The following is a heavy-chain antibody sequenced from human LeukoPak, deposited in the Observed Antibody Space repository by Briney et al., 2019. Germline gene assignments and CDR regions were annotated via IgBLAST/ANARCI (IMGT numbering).Heavy chain of an antibody. Sequence: GGSLRLSCVASGITFSNYAVSWVRQAPEKGLDWVSVISGSAHKIRYADSVKGRFTISRDNSENIVYLQMNNLRAEDTAVYYCVRDPSGSGFALDSWGQGALVTVSS. CDR1: GITFSNYA. J-gene: IGHJ4*02. CDR3: VRDPSGSGFALDS. CDR2: ISGSAHKI. V-gene: IGHV3-23*01. D-gene: IGHD1-1*01.